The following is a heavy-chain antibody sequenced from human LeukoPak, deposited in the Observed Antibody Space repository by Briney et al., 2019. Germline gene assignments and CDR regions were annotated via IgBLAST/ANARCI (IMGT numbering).Heavy chain of an antibody. CDR2: IYTSGST. D-gene: IGHD3-10*01. CDR3: ARDAGSYTYYYGSGSLNWFDT. V-gene: IGHV4-4*07. CDR1: GGSISSYY. J-gene: IGHJ5*02. Sequence: SETLSLTCTVSGGSISSYYWSWIRQPAGKGLEWIGHIYTSGSTNYNPSLKSRVTMSVDTSKNQFSLKLSSVTAADTAAYYCARDAGSYTYYYGSGSLNWFDTWGQGTLVTVSS.